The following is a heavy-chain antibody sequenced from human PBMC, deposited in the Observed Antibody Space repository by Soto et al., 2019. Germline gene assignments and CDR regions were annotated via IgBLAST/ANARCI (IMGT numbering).Heavy chain of an antibody. Sequence: PSQTLSLTCAISGDSVSGNSAAWNLIRQSPSRGLEWLGRTYCRSKWYNDYAVSVESRITINPDTSKNQFSLQLNSVTPEDTAVYYCARADRAALTAPYYYYGMDVWGQGTTVTVSS. CDR2: TYCRSKWYN. D-gene: IGHD6-6*01. V-gene: IGHV6-1*01. CDR3: ARADRAALTAPYYYYGMDV. CDR1: GDSVSGNSAA. J-gene: IGHJ6*02.